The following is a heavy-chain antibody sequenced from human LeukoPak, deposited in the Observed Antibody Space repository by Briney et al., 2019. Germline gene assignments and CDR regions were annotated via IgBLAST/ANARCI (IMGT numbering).Heavy chain of an antibody. J-gene: IGHJ4*02. V-gene: IGHV4-59*01. CDR1: GDSISNFY. CDR2: IYYSGST. CDR3: ARGEFYYGSSGYYGFDY. D-gene: IGHD3-22*01. Sequence: SETLSLTCTVSGDSISNFYWSWIRQPPGKGLEWIAYIYYSGSTNYNPSLKSRVTMSVDTSNRQFSLKLSSLTAADTAVYYCARGEFYYGSSGYYGFDYWGQGTLVTVSS.